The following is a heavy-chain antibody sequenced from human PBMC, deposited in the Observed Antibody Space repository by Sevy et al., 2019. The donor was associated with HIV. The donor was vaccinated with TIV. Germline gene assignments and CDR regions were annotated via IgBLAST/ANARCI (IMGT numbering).Heavy chain of an antibody. CDR1: GGSISSSSYY. J-gene: IGHJ5*02. V-gene: IGHV4-39*07. Sequence: SETLSLTCTVSGGSISSSSYYWGWIRQPPGKGLEWIGSIYYSGSTYYNPSLKSRVTISVDTSKNQFSLRLTSVTAADTAMYYCARAPPVRSGDDSLNWFDPWGQGTLVTVSS. CDR3: ARAPPVRSGDDSLNWFDP. CDR2: IYYSGST. D-gene: IGHD5-12*01.